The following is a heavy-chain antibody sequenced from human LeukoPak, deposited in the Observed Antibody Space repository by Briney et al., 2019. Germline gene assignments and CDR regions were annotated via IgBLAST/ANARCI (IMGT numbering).Heavy chain of an antibody. CDR2: IKSKTDGGTT. CDR3: ARGPSGYHNT. D-gene: IGHD5-12*01. J-gene: IGHJ4*02. V-gene: IGHV3-15*01. Sequence: GGSLRLSCAASGFTFSNAWMSWVRQAPGKGLEWVGRIKSKTDGGTTDYAAPVKGRFTISRDNSKNTLYLQMNSLRAEDTAVYYCARGPSGYHNTGGQGTLVTVSS. CDR1: GFTFSNAW.